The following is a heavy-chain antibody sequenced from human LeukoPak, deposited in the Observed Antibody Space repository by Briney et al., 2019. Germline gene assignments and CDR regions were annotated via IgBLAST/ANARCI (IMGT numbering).Heavy chain of an antibody. V-gene: IGHV4-39*02. CDR2: IYYSGST. J-gene: IGHJ4*02. CDR1: GGSISNTNYY. Sequence: SETLSLTCTVSGGSISNTNYYWGWLRQPPGKGLEWIGTIYYSGSTYYNPSLKSRVTISVDTSKNHFSLKLSSVTAADTAVYYCASSGWYEGGVYWGQGTLVTVSS. CDR3: ASSGWYEGGVY. D-gene: IGHD6-19*01.